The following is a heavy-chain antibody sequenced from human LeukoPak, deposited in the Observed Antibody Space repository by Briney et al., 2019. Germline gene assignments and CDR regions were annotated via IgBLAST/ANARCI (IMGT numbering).Heavy chain of an antibody. J-gene: IGHJ6*03. CDR1: GGSISSYY. V-gene: IGHV4-59*01. CDR2: IYYSGNT. CDR3: ASSVEGYYYYYMDV. D-gene: IGHD3-3*01. Sequence: SQTLSLTCTVSGGSISSYYWSWIRQPPGKGLEWIGYIYYSGNTNYNPSLKSRVTISVDTSKNQFSLKLSSVTAADTAVYYCASSVEGYYYYYMDVWGRGATVTISS.